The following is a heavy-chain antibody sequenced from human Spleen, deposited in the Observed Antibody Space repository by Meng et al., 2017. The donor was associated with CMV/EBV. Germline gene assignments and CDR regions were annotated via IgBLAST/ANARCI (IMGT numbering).Heavy chain of an antibody. Sequence: GESLKVSCAASGFTVSTHFMSWVRQAPGKGLEWVSLISSGGTTYYADYVKGRFTISRDYSKNTLYLQINTLKAEDTAVYYCAGAAEHRDAFDYWGQGKMFTVSS. CDR1: GFTVSTHF. CDR3: AGAAEHRDAFDY. CDR2: ISSGGTT. J-gene: IGHJ4*02. D-gene: IGHD6-25*01. V-gene: IGHV3-53*01.